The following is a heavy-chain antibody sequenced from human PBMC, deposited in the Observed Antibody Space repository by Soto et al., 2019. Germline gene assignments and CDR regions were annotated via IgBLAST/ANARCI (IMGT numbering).Heavy chain of an antibody. J-gene: IGHJ5*02. V-gene: IGHV4-39*01. D-gene: IGHD6-13*01. CDR1: GGSISSSSYY. Sequence: QLQLQESGPGLVKPSETLSLTCTVSGGSISSSSYYWGWIRQPPGKGLEWIGSIDYSGSTYYNPSLKSRGTISVDTSKNQFSLQLSSVTAADTAVYSCARFVFGAAAGTGWFDPWGQGTLVTVSS. CDR2: IDYSGST. CDR3: ARFVFGAAAGTGWFDP.